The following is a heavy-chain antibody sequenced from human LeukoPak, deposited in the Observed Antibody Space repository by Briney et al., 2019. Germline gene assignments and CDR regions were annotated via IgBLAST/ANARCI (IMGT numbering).Heavy chain of an antibody. J-gene: IGHJ4*02. Sequence: SETLSLTCTVSGGSISSSGFYWGWIRQPPGKGLEWIGSIYYSGSTYYNPSLRSRLTISVDTSKNQFSLKLTSVTAADTAAYFCAGRLDTSGFDYWGQGTLVTVSS. D-gene: IGHD6-19*01. CDR3: AGRLDTSGFDY. V-gene: IGHV4-39*01. CDR1: GGSISSSGFY. CDR2: IYYSGST.